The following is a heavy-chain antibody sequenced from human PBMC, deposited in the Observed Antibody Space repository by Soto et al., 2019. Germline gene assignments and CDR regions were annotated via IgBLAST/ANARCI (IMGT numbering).Heavy chain of an antibody. D-gene: IGHD5-12*01. CDR1: GGSLSSSNS. J-gene: IGHJ4*02. Sequence: PSETLSLTCAVSGGSLSSSNSWSWVRQTPGKGLEWIGEIYHSGSTNYNPSLKSRVTISVDKSKNQFSLKLSSVTAADTAVYYWARTGYDPDMCYYFDYWGQGTLVTVS. CDR2: IYHSGST. V-gene: IGHV4-4*02. CDR3: ARTGYDPDMCYYFDY.